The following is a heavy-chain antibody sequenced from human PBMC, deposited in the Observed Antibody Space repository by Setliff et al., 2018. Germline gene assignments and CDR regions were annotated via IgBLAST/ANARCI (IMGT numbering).Heavy chain of an antibody. V-gene: IGHV3-23*02. CDR2: ISANGDT. J-gene: IGHJ6*02. CDR1: GFTFSTYT. CDR3: AKHGAYNDFLTGYNFYYDMDV. Sequence: PGGSLRLSCAASGFTFSTYTMTWVRQAPGKGPEWVASISANGDTYYGDSVKGRFIISRDNSKNTLYLQMNSLRAEDTAVYYCAKHGAYNDFLTGYNFYYDMDVWGQGTTVTVSS. D-gene: IGHD3-9*01.